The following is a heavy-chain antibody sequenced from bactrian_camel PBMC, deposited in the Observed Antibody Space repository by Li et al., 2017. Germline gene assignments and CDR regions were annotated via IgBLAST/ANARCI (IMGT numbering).Heavy chain of an antibody. CDR2: IYTDGGT. CDR1: GFPDNRDS. J-gene: IGHJ4*01. D-gene: IGHD4*01. CDR3: SAAWTSGHSNLSRF. V-gene: IGHV3S9*01. Sequence: HVQLVESGGASVQAGGSLRLSCVGSGFPDNRDSMAWFRQAPGKGREEREEVATIYTDGGTYYADSVKGRFTIAQAGENSVYLQMNNLKPEDTAMYYCSAAWTSGHSNLSRFWGQGTQVTVS.